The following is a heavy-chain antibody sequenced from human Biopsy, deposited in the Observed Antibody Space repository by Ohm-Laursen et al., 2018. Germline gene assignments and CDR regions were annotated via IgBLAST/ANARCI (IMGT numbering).Heavy chain of an antibody. CDR1: GYTFISYD. V-gene: IGHV1-8*01. Sequence: ASVKVSCKASGYTFISYDIDWVRQATGQGLEWMGWMNPKSGKTGYAQKFQGRVTMTTNTSVNTAYMELSSLTFEDTAVYYCAIEGGTYSKPFDYWGQGSQVSVSS. CDR3: AIEGGTYSKPFDY. D-gene: IGHD1-26*01. J-gene: IGHJ4*02. CDR2: MNPKSGKT.